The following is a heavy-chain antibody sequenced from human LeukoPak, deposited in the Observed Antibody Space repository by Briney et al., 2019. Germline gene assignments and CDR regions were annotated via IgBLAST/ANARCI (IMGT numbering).Heavy chain of an antibody. CDR3: ARGRASYSSSWYNWFDP. V-gene: IGHV4-61*02. CDR2: IYTSGGT. D-gene: IGHD6-13*01. Sequence: SETLSLTCTVSGGSISSGSYYWSWIRQPAGKGLEWIGRIYTSGGTNYNPSLKSRVTISVDTSKNQFSLKLSSVTAADTAVYYCARGRASYSSSWYNWFDPWGQGTLVTVSS. CDR1: GGSISSGSYY. J-gene: IGHJ5*02.